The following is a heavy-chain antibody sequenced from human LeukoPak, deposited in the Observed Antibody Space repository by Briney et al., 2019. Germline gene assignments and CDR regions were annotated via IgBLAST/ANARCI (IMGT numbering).Heavy chain of an antibody. J-gene: IGHJ6*04. CDR1: GYSISSGYY. V-gene: IGHV4-38-2*02. D-gene: IGHD3-10*01. CDR2: IYHSGST. Sequence: PSETLSLTCAVSGYSISSGYYWGWIRQPPGKGLEWIGSIYHSGSTYYNPSLKSRVTISVDTSKNQFSLKLSSVAAADTAVYYCARDQWFGDQYYYGMDVWGKGTTVTASS. CDR3: ARDQWFGDQYYYGMDV.